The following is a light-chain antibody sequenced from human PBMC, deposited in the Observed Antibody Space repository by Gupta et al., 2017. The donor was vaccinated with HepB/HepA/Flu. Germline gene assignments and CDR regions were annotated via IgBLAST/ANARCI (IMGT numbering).Light chain of an antibody. CDR1: QGISDH. CDR3: QQYYTYPIT. Sequence: DTQLSQCLSTFSASVGDRVTITCRASQGISDHLAWFQQKPGKAPKSLIYAASSLQSGVPSNFSGSGSGTDFTLTISSLQPEDSATYYCQQYYTYPITFGQGTRLEIK. V-gene: IGKV1-16*02. J-gene: IGKJ5*01. CDR2: AAS.